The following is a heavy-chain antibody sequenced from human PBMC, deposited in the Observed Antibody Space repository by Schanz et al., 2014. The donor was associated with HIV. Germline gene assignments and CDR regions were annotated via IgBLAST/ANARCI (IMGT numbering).Heavy chain of an antibody. V-gene: IGHV4-34*01. CDR2: VRHIGGT. J-gene: IGHJ4*01. D-gene: IGHD4-17*01. CDR3: ARGDFGGSSVDY. Sequence: QVQLQQWGAGLLKPSETLSLTCAVYGGSFRGYYWTWIRQFPGLGLEWIGGVRHIGGTNYNPSLKSRVTRSMDRSKNQFSRNLTPVTAADTAVYFCARGDFGGSSVDYWGHGNMVTVSS. CDR1: GGSFRGYY.